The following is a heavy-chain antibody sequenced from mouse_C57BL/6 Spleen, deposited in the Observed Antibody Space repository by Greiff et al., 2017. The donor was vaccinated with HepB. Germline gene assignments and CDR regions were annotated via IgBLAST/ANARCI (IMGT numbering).Heavy chain of an antibody. CDR1: GFSLTSYG. J-gene: IGHJ4*01. CDR3: AKNWAQATGPYYAMDY. CDR2: IWRGGST. D-gene: IGHD3-2*02. V-gene: IGHV2-5*01. Sequence: VKLQESGPGLVQPSQSLSITCTVSGFSLTSYGVHWVRQSPGKGLEWLGVIWRGGSTDYNAAFMSRLSITKDNSKSQVFFKMNSLQADDTAIYYCAKNWAQATGPYYAMDYWGQGTSVTVSS.